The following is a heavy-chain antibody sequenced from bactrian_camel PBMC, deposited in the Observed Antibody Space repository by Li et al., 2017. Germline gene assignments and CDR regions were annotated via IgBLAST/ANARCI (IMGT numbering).Heavy chain of an antibody. CDR2: IYDTGSGSRDT. D-gene: IGHD5*01. J-gene: IGHJ6*01. CDR1: DSSSNC. V-gene: IGHV3S53*01. Sequence: HVQLVESGGGSVQAGGSLRLSCEASDSSSNCMGWFRQAGKTREWVTSIYDTGSGSRDTVYADSVKGRFTISLDSAKNTAYLQMNNLKPEDTAMYYCAADPPGGTYCTGGVWQNRFGTWGQGTQVTVS. CDR3: AADPPGGTYCTGGVWQNRFGT.